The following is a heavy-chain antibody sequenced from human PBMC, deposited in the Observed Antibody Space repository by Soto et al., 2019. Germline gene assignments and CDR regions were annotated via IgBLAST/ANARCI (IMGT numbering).Heavy chain of an antibody. V-gene: IGHV1-18*04. D-gene: IGHD2-21*01. CDR3: ARVQVLPNPAADF. CDR1: GYTFTTNG. J-gene: IGHJ4*02. CDR2: ISARNGDT. Sequence: ASVKVSCKASGYTFTTNGIIWVRQAPGQQLEWLGWISARNGDTKYAQGFQGRVTLTTDTSTTTAYMELMNLRSDDTAVYFCARVQVLPNPAADFWGQGTLVTVSS.